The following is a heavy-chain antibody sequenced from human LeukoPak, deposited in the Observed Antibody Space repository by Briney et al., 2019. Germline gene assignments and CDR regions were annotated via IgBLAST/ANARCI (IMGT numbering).Heavy chain of an antibody. CDR3: AKDLGYTTYGYYSDY. V-gene: IGHV3-23*01. CDR2: IGAGGTFT. J-gene: IGHJ4*02. D-gene: IGHD4-11*01. Sequence: GGSLRLSRTASGFTFNSFAMNWVRQAPGKGLEWVSGIGAGGTFTYYADSVKGRFTISRDNSRNTLYLQMNSLRADDTAVYYCAKDLGYTTYGYYSDYWGQGTLVTVSS. CDR1: GFTFNSFA.